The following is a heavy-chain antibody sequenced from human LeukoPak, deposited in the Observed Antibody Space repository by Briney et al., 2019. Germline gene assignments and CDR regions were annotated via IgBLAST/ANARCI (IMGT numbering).Heavy chain of an antibody. V-gene: IGHV4-61*02. CDR2: IYTSGST. D-gene: IGHD3-22*01. Sequence: SQTLSLTCTVSGGSISSGSYYWSWIRQPAGKGLEWIGRIYTSGSTNYNPSLKSRVTISVDTSKNQFSLKLSSVTAADTAVYYCARSSEGRYYYDSSGFSYYYYYMDVWGKGTTVTISS. J-gene: IGHJ6*03. CDR3: ARSSEGRYYYDSSGFSYYYYYMDV. CDR1: GGSISSGSYY.